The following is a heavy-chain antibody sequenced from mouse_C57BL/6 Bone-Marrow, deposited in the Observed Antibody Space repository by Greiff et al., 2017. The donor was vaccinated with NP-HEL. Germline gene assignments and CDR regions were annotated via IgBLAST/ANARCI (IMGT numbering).Heavy chain of an antibody. CDR1: GFSFNTYA. CDR3: VRRDGRSLYFDV. J-gene: IGHJ1*03. D-gene: IGHD1-1*01. Sequence: DVHLVESGGGLVQPKGSLKLSCAASGFSFNTYAMNWVRQAPGKGLEWVARIRSKSNNYATYYADSVKDRFTISRDDSESMLYLQMNNLKTEDTAMYYCVRRDGRSLYFDVWGTGTTVTVSS. V-gene: IGHV10-1*01. CDR2: IRSKSNNYAT.